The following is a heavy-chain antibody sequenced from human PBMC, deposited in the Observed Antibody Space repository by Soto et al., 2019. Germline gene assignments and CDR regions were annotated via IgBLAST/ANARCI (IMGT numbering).Heavy chain of an antibody. D-gene: IGHD2-15*01. Sequence: PGESLKISCKGSGYSFTSYWISWVRQMPGKGLEWMGRIDPSDSYTNYSPSFQGHVTISADKSISTAYLQWSSLKASDTAMYYCAGSYCSGGSCYAIEFDPWGQGTLVTSPQ. V-gene: IGHV5-10-1*01. CDR2: IDPSDSYT. J-gene: IGHJ5*02. CDR3: AGSYCSGGSCYAIEFDP. CDR1: GYSFTSYW.